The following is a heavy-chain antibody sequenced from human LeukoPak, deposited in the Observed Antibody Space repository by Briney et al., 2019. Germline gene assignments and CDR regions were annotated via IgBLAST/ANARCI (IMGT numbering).Heavy chain of an antibody. V-gene: IGHV3-30-3*01. Sequence: GRSLRLSCAASGFTFGTFAMHWVRQAPGKGLEWMAVISYDGNNKNYADSVKGRFTISRDNSKNTLYLQMNSLRTDDTAVFYCTRGYSSGSYWGQGTLVTVSS. CDR3: TRGYSSGSY. J-gene: IGHJ4*02. D-gene: IGHD6-19*01. CDR1: GFTFGTFA. CDR2: ISYDGNNK.